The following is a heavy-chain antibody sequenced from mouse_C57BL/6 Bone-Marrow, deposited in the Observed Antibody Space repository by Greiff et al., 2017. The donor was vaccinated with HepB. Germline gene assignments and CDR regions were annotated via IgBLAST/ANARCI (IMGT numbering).Heavy chain of an antibody. CDR1: GYTFTSYW. D-gene: IGHD2-4*01. CDR3: ARYRDYDDAMDY. Sequence: VQLQQPGAELVKPGASVKMSCKASGYTFTSYWITWVKQRPGQGLEWIGDIYPGSGSTNYNEKFKSKATLTVDTSSSTAYMQLSSLTSEDSAVYYCARYRDYDDAMDYWGQGTSVTVSS. CDR2: IYPGSGST. J-gene: IGHJ4*01. V-gene: IGHV1-55*01.